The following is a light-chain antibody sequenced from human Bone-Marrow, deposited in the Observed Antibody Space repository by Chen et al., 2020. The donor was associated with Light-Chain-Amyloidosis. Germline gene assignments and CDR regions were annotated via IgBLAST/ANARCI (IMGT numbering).Light chain of an antibody. Sequence: QSALTQPASVSGSPGQSITISCTGTSSDVGSYNLVSWYQQHPGKAPKLRIYKVSKRPSGVSNRFSGSESGNTASLTISGLQAEDEADYYCCSYAGSSTWVFGGGTKLTVL. CDR1: SSDVGSYNL. V-gene: IGLV2-23*02. CDR3: CSYAGSSTWV. J-gene: IGLJ3*02. CDR2: KVS.